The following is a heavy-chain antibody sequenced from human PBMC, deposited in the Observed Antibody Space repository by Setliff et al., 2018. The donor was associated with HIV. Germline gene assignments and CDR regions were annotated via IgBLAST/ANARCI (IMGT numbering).Heavy chain of an antibody. CDR1: GFTFSSYA. J-gene: IGHJ6*03. CDR2: ISYDGVNK. D-gene: IGHD3-10*01. Sequence: GGSLRLSCAASGFTFSSYAMHWVRQAPGKGLEWVAVISYDGVNKYYADSVKGRFTISRDNAKNSLYLQMNSLRAEDMALYYCVNSYSASGNYHYYDYLDVWGKGTTVTVSS. V-gene: IGHV3-30-3*02. CDR3: VNSYSASGNYHYYDYLDV.